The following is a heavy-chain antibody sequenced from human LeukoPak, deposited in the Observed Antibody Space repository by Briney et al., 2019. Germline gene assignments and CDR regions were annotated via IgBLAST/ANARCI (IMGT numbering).Heavy chain of an antibody. CDR3: ARLPVWGSKGVSGMDV. V-gene: IGHV4-39*01. J-gene: IGHJ6*02. D-gene: IGHD3-16*01. CDR1: GGSISSSSYY. CDR2: IYYSGST. Sequence: PSETLSLTCTDSGGSISSSSYYWGWIRQPPGKGLEWIGSIYYSGSTYYNPSPKSRVTISVDTSKNQFSLKLSSVTAADTAVYYCARLPVWGSKGVSGMDVWGQGTTVTVSS.